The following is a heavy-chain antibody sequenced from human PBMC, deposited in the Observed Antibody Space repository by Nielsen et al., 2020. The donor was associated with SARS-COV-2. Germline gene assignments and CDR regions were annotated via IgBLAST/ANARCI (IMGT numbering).Heavy chain of an antibody. Sequence: SETLSLTCTVSGGSISSSSYYWGWIRQPPGKGLEWIGSIYYSGSTYYNPSLKSRVTISVDTSKNQFSLKLSSVTAADTAVYYCARDASWRFGEAWSGMDVWGQGTTVTVSS. J-gene: IGHJ6*02. V-gene: IGHV4-39*07. CDR2: IYYSGST. CDR3: ARDASWRFGEAWSGMDV. CDR1: GGSISSSSYY. D-gene: IGHD3-10*01.